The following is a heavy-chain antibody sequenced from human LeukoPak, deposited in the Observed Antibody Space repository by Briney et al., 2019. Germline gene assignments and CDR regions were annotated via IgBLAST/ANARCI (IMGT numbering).Heavy chain of an antibody. V-gene: IGHV3-7*01. CDR1: GFTFSSYW. Sequence: GGSLRLSCAASGFTFSSYWMSRVRQAPGKGLEWVANIKQDGSEKYYVDSVKGRFTISRDNAKNSLYLQMNSLRAEDTAVYYCARGGVRYFDWLSSHDAFDIWGQGTMVTVSS. J-gene: IGHJ3*02. CDR2: IKQDGSEK. CDR3: ARGGVRYFDWLSSHDAFDI. D-gene: IGHD3-9*01.